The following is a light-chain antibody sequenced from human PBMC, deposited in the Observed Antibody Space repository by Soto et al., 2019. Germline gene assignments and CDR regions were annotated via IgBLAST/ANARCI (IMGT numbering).Light chain of an antibody. Sequence: DIQMTQSPFSLSASIGDRVTIXXRASQSISSYLNWYQQKPGKAPKVXIYAASSLESGVPSRFSGSGSGTDFTLTISSLQPEDSATYYCQQSYSIPVTFGQGTKVDIK. J-gene: IGKJ2*01. CDR1: QSISSY. CDR3: QQSYSIPVT. V-gene: IGKV1-39*01. CDR2: AAS.